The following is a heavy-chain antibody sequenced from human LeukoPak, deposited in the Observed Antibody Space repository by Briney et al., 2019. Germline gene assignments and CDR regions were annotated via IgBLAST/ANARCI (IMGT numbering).Heavy chain of an antibody. V-gene: IGHV3-66*01. CDR2: IYGGGDT. CDR3: ARRGADTFDI. J-gene: IGHJ3*02. CDR1: GFTVRTNS. Sequence: GGSLRLSCEASGFTVRTNSMSWVRQAPGKGLEWVSLIYGGGDTYYADSVKGRFTISRDNSKNTLYLQVYSLRAEDTAVYYCARRGADTFDIWGQGTVVTVSS.